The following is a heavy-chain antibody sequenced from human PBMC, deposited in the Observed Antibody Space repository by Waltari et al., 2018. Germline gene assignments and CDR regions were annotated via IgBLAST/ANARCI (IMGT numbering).Heavy chain of an antibody. CDR3: ARRGSSSWYKNY. Sequence: QLQLQESGPGLVKPSETLSPTCTVSGGSIRSSSYYWGWIRQPPGKGLEWIGSIYYSGSTYYNPSLKSRVTISVDTSKNQFSLKLSSVTAADTAVYYCARRGSSSWYKNYWGQGTLVTVSS. V-gene: IGHV4-39*01. CDR1: GGSIRSSSYY. D-gene: IGHD6-13*01. J-gene: IGHJ4*02. CDR2: IYYSGST.